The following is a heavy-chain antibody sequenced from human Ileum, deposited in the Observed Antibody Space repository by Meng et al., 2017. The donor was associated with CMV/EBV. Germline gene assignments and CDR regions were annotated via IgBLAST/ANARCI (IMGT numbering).Heavy chain of an antibody. Sequence: LPLPATPSGGATTSCTSFWGLFPQPPGKGLEWIGSVYYSGTTYYNPSLKSRVNMSIDTSKNRFSLKLSSATAADTAVYYCARNVGFYSSQIAYWGQGALVTVSS. CDR3: ARNVGFYSSQIAY. CDR2: VYYSGTT. CDR1: GGATTSCTSF. J-gene: IGHJ4*02. V-gene: IGHV4-39*07. D-gene: IGHD3-3*01.